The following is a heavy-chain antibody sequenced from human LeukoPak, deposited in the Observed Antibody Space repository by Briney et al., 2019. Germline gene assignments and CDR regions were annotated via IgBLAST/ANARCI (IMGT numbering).Heavy chain of an antibody. Sequence: PGGSLRLSCAASGFTFSSYAMSWVCQAPGKGLEWVSAISGSGGSTYYADSVKGRFTISRDNSKNTLYLQMNSLRAEDTAVYYWANLGILEWLLSPFDYWGQGTLVTVSS. CDR2: ISGSGGST. J-gene: IGHJ4*02. D-gene: IGHD3-3*01. V-gene: IGHV3-23*01. CDR3: ANLGILEWLLSPFDY. CDR1: GFTFSSYA.